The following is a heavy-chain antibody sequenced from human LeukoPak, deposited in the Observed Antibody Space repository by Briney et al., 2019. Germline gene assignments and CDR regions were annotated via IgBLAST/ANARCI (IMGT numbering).Heavy chain of an antibody. Sequence: SQTLSLTCTVSGGSISSGGYYWSWIRQHPGKGLEWIGYIYYSGSTYYNPSLKSRVTISVDTSKNQFSLKLSSVTAADTAVYYCARGSHDFWSAVGPYYFDPWGQGTLVTVSS. J-gene: IGHJ5*02. CDR1: GGSISSGGYY. V-gene: IGHV4-31*03. CDR3: ARGSHDFWSAVGPYYFDP. CDR2: IYYSGST. D-gene: IGHD3-3*01.